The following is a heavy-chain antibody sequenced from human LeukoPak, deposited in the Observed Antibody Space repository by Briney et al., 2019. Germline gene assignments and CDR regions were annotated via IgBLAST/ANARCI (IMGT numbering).Heavy chain of an antibody. J-gene: IGHJ4*02. Sequence: GGSLRLSCAASGFTFSSYEMNWVRQAPGKGLEWVSYISSSGSTIYYADSVKGRFTISRDNAKNSLYLQMNSLRAEDTAVYYCARDGAGDYVWGSYRYPFDYWGQGTLVTVSS. CDR3: ARDGAGDYVWGSYRYPFDY. V-gene: IGHV3-48*03. CDR2: ISSSGSTI. CDR1: GFTFSSYE. D-gene: IGHD3-16*02.